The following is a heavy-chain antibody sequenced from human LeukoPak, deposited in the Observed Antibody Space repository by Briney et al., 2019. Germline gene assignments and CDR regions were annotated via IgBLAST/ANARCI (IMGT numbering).Heavy chain of an antibody. CDR2: ICGSDCST. D-gene: IGHD6-6*01. CDR1: GFTFSSDA. V-gene: IGHV3-23*01. CDR3: AKGRQGGSSASYFDY. J-gene: IGHJ4*02. Sequence: GGSLRLSCAASGFTFSSDAMSWARHPPGKGLEWVSAICGSDCSTYYTDSVQGRFTISRDNSKNTPYLQMNSLRAEDRAVYYCAKGRQGGSSASYFDYWGQGTLVTVSS.